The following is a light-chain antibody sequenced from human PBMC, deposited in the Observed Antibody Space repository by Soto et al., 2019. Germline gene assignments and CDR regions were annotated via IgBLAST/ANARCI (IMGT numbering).Light chain of an antibody. CDR2: GAS. CDR1: QSLSTN. V-gene: IGKV3-15*01. J-gene: IGKJ1*01. Sequence: EIVLTQSPGTLSVSPGARATLSCTARQSLSTNLAWYQQKPGQVPSLLIYGASTRASGIPARFSGSGSGTEFTLTIGSLQSEDFAVYYCQQYSSSPSFGQGTKVDIK. CDR3: QQYSSSPS.